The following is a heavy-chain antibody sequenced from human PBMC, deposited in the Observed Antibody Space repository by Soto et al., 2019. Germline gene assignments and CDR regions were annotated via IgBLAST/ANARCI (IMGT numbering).Heavy chain of an antibody. D-gene: IGHD4-17*01. CDR3: VSSEMTTVTCYGMDV. CDR1: AASVSSNNW. CDR2: IYHNGNS. Sequence: QVQLQESGPGLVEPSGTLSLTCAVSAASVSSNNWWSWVRQPPGKGLEWIGEIYHNGNSNYNPSLTSRVTISVDRSKNQFSLKLNSVTAADTAVYYCVSSEMTTVTCYGMDVWGQGTKVTVSS. J-gene: IGHJ6*02. V-gene: IGHV4-4*02.